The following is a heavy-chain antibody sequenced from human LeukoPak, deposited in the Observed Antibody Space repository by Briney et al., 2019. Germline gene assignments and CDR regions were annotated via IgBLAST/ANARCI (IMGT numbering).Heavy chain of an antibody. CDR1: RGTFSSYA. CDR2: IIPIFGTA. J-gene: IGHJ5*02. CDR3: ARDQGPAVGEFDH. D-gene: IGHD6-13*01. V-gene: IGHV1-69*01. Sequence: SVKVSCKASRGTFSSYAISWVRQAPGQGLEWMGGIIPIFGTANYAQKFQGRVTITADESTSTAYMELSSLRSEDTAVYYCARDQGPAVGEFDHWGQGTLVTVSS.